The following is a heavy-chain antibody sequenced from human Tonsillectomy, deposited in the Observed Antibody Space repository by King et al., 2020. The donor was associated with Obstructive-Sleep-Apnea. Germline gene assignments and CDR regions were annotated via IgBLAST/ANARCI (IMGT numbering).Heavy chain of an antibody. D-gene: IGHD4-17*01. CDR2: ISYDGDNK. CDR1: GFTFSSYG. J-gene: IGHJ6*02. V-gene: IGHV3-30*18. CDR3: AKDGWGGHYRVRGYDYGRDV. Sequence: QLVQSGGGVVHPGRSLRLSCAASGFTFSSYGTHWVRQAPGKGLEWVAVISYDGDNKYYADYVKGRFTISRDNSKNKLYLQMNSLRAEDTAVYYCAKDGWGGHYRVRGYDYGRDVWGQGTTVTVSS.